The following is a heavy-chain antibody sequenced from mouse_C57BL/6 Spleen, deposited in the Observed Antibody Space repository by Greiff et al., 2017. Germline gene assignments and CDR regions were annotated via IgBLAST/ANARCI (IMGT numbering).Heavy chain of an antibody. J-gene: IGHJ4*01. CDR2: IRGCGGNT. D-gene: IGHD2-3*01. CDR1: GFTFSSYT. V-gene: IGHV5-9*01. CDR3: ARHGWMEAMDC. Sequence: EVNVVESGGGLVKPGGSLKLSCAASGFTFSSYTMSWVRQTPEKRLEWVATIRGCGGNTYYPDGVKGRFTISRDNAKNTLYLQMSSLRSEDTALYYCARHGWMEAMDCWGQGTSVTVSS.